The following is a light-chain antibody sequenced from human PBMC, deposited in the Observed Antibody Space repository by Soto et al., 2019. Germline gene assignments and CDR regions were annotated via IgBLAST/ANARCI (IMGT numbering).Light chain of an antibody. CDR1: QSVSSN. CDR2: GAS. J-gene: IGKJ4*01. CDR3: QQYYNWPLT. Sequence: EIVMTQSPATLSVSPGERATLSCRASQSVSSNLAWYQQKPGQAPRLLIYGASTRATGIPARFSGSGSGTEFTHTISSLQSEDFAVYYCQQYYNWPLTFGGGTKVEIK. V-gene: IGKV3-15*01.